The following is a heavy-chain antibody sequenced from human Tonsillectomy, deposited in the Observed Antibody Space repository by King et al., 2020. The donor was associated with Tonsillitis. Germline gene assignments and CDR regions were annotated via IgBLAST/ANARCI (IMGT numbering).Heavy chain of an antibody. CDR3: ARVVDYDYVWGSYRPPFAY. CDR2: IKQDGSEK. D-gene: IGHD3-16*02. CDR1: GFTFSIYW. Sequence: VQLVESGGGLVQPGGSLRLSCAASGFTFSIYWMSWVRQAPGKGLEWVANIKQDGSEKYYVDSVKGRFTISRDNAKNSLYLQMNSLRAEDTAVYYCARVVDYDYVWGSYRPPFAYWGQGTLVTVSS. J-gene: IGHJ4*02. V-gene: IGHV3-7*01.